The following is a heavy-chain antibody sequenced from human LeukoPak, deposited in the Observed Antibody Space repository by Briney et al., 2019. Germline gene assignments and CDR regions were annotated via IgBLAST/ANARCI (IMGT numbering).Heavy chain of an antibody. J-gene: IGHJ4*02. V-gene: IGHV3-33*06. CDR1: GFTFNIFG. D-gene: IGHD6-13*01. Sequence: GRTLRLSCAVSGFTFNIFGMHWVRHVPRNGLEWVAVLWSDGKTAHYADSVKGRFTISRDSSENILYLQMNSLRSEDTAVYYCVKESAADATFHFDSWGQGTLVTVSS. CDR3: VKESAADATFHFDS. CDR2: LWSDGKTA.